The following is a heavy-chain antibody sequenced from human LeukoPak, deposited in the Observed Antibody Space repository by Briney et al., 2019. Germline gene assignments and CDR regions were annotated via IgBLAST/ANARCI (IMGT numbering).Heavy chain of an antibody. CDR2: ISSGSTYI. CDR1: GFTFSSYS. J-gene: IGHJ5*01. CDR3: ARGEERHYYGSGNYPA. Sequence: GGSLRLSCAASGFTFSSYSMNWVRQAPGKGLEWVPSISSGSTYIYYADSVKGRFSISRDNAKNSLYLQMNSLRAEDTAIYYCARGEERHYYGSGNYPAWGQGTLVTVSS. D-gene: IGHD3-10*01. V-gene: IGHV3-21*01.